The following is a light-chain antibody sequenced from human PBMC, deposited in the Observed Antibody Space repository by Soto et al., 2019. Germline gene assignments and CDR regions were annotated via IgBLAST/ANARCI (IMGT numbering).Light chain of an antibody. CDR1: SSDVGGYDY. V-gene: IGLV2-8*01. J-gene: IGLJ2*01. CDR3: SSFARGDNPHVL. CDR2: EVT. Sequence: QSVLTQPPSASGSPGQSVTISCTGTSSDVGGYDYVSWYQQDPGKAPKLIIYEVTKRPAGVPDRFSGSKSGNTASLTVSGLQADDESYYYCSSFARGDNPHVLFGGGTKLTVL.